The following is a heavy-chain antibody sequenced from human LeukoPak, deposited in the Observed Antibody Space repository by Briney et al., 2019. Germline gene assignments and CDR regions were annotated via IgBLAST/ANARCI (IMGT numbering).Heavy chain of an antibody. CDR3: ARDMIVVGTGLDY. J-gene: IGHJ4*02. CDR2: ISTSSSYI. V-gene: IGHV3-21*01. Sequence: GGSLRLSCAASGFTFSSYSMNWVRQAPGKGLEWVSSISTSSSYISYADSVKGRFTISRDNAKNSLYLQMNSLRAEDTAVYYCARDMIVVGTGLDYWGQGTLVTVSS. D-gene: IGHD3-22*01. CDR1: GFTFSSYS.